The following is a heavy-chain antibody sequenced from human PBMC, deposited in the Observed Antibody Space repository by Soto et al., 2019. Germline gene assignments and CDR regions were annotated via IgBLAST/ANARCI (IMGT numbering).Heavy chain of an antibody. CDR1: GGSISSGGYY. J-gene: IGHJ5*02. V-gene: IGHV4-31*03. CDR2: FYHSGTT. D-gene: IGHD2-2*01. CDR3: ARVRGNQLLGGFVP. Sequence: QVQLQESGPGLVKPSQTLSLTYTVSGGSISSGGYYWRWISQHPGKGLEWIGYFYHSGTTYYNPSPESRATVSVDTSKNPFSVQQTSVTAADTAVKFWARVRGNQLLGGFVPWGQGTLVTVSS.